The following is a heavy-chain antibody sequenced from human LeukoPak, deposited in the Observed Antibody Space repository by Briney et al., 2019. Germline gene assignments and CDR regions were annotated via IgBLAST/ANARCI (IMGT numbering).Heavy chain of an antibody. V-gene: IGHV1-2*06. CDR3: ARDFIDYDYVWGSYRENWFDP. CDR1: GYTFTGYY. D-gene: IGHD3-16*02. Sequence: SSVKVSYKASGYTFTGYYMHWVRQAPGQGLEWMVRIKPNSGGTDYAQKFQGRVTMTRDTSISTAYMELSRLRSDDTAVYYCARDFIDYDYVWGSYRENWFDPWGQGTLVTVSS. J-gene: IGHJ5*02. CDR2: IKPNSGGT.